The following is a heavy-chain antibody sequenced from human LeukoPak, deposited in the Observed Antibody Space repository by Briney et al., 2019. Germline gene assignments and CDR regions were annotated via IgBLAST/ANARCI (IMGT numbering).Heavy chain of an antibody. Sequence: SETLSLTCTVSGGSISSYYWSWIRQPAGKGPEWIGRIYTSGSTNYNPSLKSRVTMSVDTSKNQFSLKLSSVTAADTAVYYCASETYYYDSSGYYYGFDAFDIWGQGTMVTVSS. J-gene: IGHJ3*02. CDR1: GGSISSYY. V-gene: IGHV4-4*07. CDR2: IYTSGST. CDR3: ASETYYYDSSGYYYGFDAFDI. D-gene: IGHD3-22*01.